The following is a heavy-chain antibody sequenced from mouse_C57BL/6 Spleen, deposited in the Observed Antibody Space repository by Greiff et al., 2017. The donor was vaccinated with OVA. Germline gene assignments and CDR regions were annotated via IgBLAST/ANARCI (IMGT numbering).Heavy chain of an antibody. Sequence: VQLKESGAELVKPGASVKLSCTASGFNIKDYYMHWVKQRTEQGLEWIGRIDPEDGETKYAPQFQGKATITADTSSNTAYLQLSSLTSEDTAVYYCARGGAWFAYWGQGTLVTVSA. V-gene: IGHV14-2*01. CDR1: GFNIKDYY. CDR3: ARGGAWFAY. CDR2: IDPEDGET. J-gene: IGHJ3*01.